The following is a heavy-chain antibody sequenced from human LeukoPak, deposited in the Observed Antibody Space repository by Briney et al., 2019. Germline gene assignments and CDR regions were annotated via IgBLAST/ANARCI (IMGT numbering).Heavy chain of an antibody. CDR3: AREVYGDNYFDY. CDR2: IKQDGSQR. Sequence: GGPLRLSCAASGFTFGRHWMSWVRQAPGKGPEWVANIKQDGSQRYYVDSVKGRFTISRDNGRNSLFLQMNSLRAEDTAVYYCAREVYGDNYFDYWGQGTRVTVSS. D-gene: IGHD4-17*01. V-gene: IGHV3-7*05. J-gene: IGHJ4*02. CDR1: GFTFGRHW.